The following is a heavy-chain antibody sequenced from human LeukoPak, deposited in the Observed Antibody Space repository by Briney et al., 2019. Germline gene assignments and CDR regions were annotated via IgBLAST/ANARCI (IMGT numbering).Heavy chain of an antibody. D-gene: IGHD6-6*01. V-gene: IGHV4-30-2*01. CDR3: ARTSIAARRANAFDI. J-gene: IGHJ3*02. Sequence: SETLSLTCAVSGGPISSGGYSWSWIRQPPGKGLEWIGYIYHSGSTYYTPSLKSRVTISVDRSKNQLSLKLSSVTAADTAVYYCARTSIAARRANAFDIWGQGTMVTVS. CDR1: GGPISSGGYS. CDR2: IYHSGST.